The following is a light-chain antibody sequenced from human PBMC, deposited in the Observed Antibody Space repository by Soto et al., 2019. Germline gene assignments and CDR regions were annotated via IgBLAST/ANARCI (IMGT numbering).Light chain of an antibody. V-gene: IGLV2-14*01. Sequence: QSALTQPASVSGSPGQSISISCTGTSSDIGDYNYVSWYQQHPGKAPKLMMSDVINRPSGVSNRFSGSKSGNTASLTISGLQAEDEAVYYCSSYSISTASYVFGTGTKLTVL. CDR3: SSYSISTASYV. J-gene: IGLJ1*01. CDR1: SSDIGDYNY. CDR2: DVI.